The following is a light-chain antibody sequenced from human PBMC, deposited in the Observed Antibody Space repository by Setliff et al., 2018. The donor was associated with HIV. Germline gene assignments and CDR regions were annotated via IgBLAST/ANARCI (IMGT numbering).Light chain of an antibody. V-gene: IGLV1-47*01. CDR2: RNN. J-gene: IGLJ2*01. Sequence: QSALTQPPSASGTPGQRVTISCSGSSSNIGSNFIYWYQQVSGTAPKLLIYRNNQRPSGVPDRFSGSKSGTSASLAVSGLRSEDEAEYFCAAWDDNLSAVVFGGGTKVT. CDR3: AAWDDNLSAVV. CDR1: SSNIGSNF.